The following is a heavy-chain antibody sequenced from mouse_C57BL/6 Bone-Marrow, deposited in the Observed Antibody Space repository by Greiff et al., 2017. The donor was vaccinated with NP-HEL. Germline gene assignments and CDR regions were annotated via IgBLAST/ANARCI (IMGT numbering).Heavy chain of an antibody. J-gene: IGHJ3*01. Sequence: VQLQQSGAELARPGASVKLSCKASGYTFTSYGISWVKQRTGQGLEWIGEIYPRSGNTYYNEKFKGKATLTADKSSSTAYMELRSLTSEDSAVYFCASRRFAYWGQGTLVTVSA. CDR1: GYTFTSYG. CDR3: ASRRFAY. V-gene: IGHV1-81*01. CDR2: IYPRSGNT.